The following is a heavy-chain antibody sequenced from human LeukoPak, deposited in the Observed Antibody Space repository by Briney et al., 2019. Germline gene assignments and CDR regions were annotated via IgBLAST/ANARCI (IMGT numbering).Heavy chain of an antibody. D-gene: IGHD4-17*01. Sequence: PSETLSLTCAVSGGSISSGGYSWSWIRQPPGKGLEWIGYIYHSGSTYYNPSLKSRVTISVDRSKNQFSLKLSSVTAADTAVYYCAREGYGDYGFDYWGQGTLVTVSS. V-gene: IGHV4-30-2*01. J-gene: IGHJ4*02. CDR1: GGSISSGGYS. CDR3: AREGYGDYGFDY. CDR2: IYHSGST.